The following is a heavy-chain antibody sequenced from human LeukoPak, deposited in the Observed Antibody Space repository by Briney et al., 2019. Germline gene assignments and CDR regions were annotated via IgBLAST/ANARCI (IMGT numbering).Heavy chain of an antibody. Sequence: PSETLSLTCTVSGGSISSSSYYWGWIRQPAGKGLEWIGRIYTSGSTNYNPSLKSRVTISVDTSKNQFSLKLSSVTAADTAVYYCARDGDSSSWYGHNWFDPWGQGTLVTVSS. CDR1: GGSISSSSYY. CDR2: IYTSGST. CDR3: ARDGDSSSWYGHNWFDP. D-gene: IGHD6-13*01. J-gene: IGHJ5*02. V-gene: IGHV4-61*02.